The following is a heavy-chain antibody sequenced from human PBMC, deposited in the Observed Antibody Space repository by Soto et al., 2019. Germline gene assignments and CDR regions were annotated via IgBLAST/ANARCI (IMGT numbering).Heavy chain of an antibody. D-gene: IGHD6-13*01. Sequence: GGSLRLSCAASGFTFDDYAMHWVRQAPGKGLEWVSGISWNSGSIGYADSVKGRFTISRDNAKNSLYLQMNSLRAEDTALYYCAKVGVAAAGGDWGQGTLVTVSS. CDR2: ISWNSGSI. CDR1: GFTFDDYA. J-gene: IGHJ4*02. V-gene: IGHV3-9*01. CDR3: AKVGVAAAGGD.